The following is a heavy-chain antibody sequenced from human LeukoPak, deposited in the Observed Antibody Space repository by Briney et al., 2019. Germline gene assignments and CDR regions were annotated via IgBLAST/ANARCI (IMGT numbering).Heavy chain of an antibody. J-gene: IGHJ5*02. CDR3: AREWDGWTDSFDP. CDR2: ISGRSDDI. Sequence: ASVKVSCKASGYTFTTFGISWVRQAPGRGLEWMGYISGRSDDINFAQNFQDRLTMTTDTSTSTAYMELERLTSDDTAVYYCAREWDGWTDSFDPWGQGTLVIVSS. CDR1: GYTFTTFG. V-gene: IGHV1-18*01. D-gene: IGHD1-26*01.